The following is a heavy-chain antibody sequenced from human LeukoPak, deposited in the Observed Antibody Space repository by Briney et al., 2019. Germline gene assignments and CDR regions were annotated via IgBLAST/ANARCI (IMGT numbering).Heavy chain of an antibody. D-gene: IGHD3-10*01. J-gene: IGHJ4*02. V-gene: IGHV3-23*01. CDR2: ISGSGGST. CDR3: AKDGVVGRFRDIDY. CDR1: GFTFNNYA. Sequence: PGGSLRLSCAASGFTFNNYAMNWVRQSPGKGLEWVSVISGSGGSTYYADSVKGRFTISRDNSKNTLYLQMNSLEAEDTAVYYCAKDGVVGRFRDIDYWGQGTLVTVSS.